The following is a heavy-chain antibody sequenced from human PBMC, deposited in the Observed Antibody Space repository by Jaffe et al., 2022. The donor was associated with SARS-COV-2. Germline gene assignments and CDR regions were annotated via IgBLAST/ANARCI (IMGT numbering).Heavy chain of an antibody. V-gene: IGHV4-59*01. D-gene: IGHD5-12*01. CDR1: GASISDFY. CDR2: MDYTAYA. CDR3: ARSEIVATRGFDY. J-gene: IGHJ4*02. Sequence: QVQLQESGPGLVRPSETLSLTCTVSGASISDFYWSWFRQPPGKGLEWIGYMDYTAYASYNPSLRSRVTISVDTSKEQFSLKLTSVTAADTAVYYCARSEIVATRGFDYWGQGTVVTVSS.